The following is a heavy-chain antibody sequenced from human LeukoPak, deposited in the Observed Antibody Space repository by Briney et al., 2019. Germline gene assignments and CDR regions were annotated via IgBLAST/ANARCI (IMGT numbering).Heavy chain of an antibody. Sequence: PSETLSLTCTVSGGSISSYYWSWIRQPPGKGLEWIGYIYYSGSTNYNPSLKSRVTISVDTSKNQFSLKLSSVTAADTAVYYCARDLGNWNDRANWFDPWGQGTLVTVSS. CDR1: GGSISSYY. V-gene: IGHV4-59*01. CDR3: ARDLGNWNDRANWFDP. D-gene: IGHD1-1*01. J-gene: IGHJ5*02. CDR2: IYYSGST.